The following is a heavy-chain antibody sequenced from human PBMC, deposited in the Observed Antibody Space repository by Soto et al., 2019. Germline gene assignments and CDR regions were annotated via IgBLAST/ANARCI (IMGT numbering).Heavy chain of an antibody. D-gene: IGHD1-20*01. J-gene: IGHJ6*03. Sequence: SGPTLVNPTETLTLTCTVSGFSLSNARMGVSWIRQPPGKALEWLAHIFSNDEKSYSTSLKSRLTISKDTSKSQVVLTMTNMDPVDTATYYCARIGGMYYYYYMDVWGKGTTVTVSS. CDR2: IFSNDEK. CDR3: ARIGGMYYYYYMDV. CDR1: GFSLSNARMG. V-gene: IGHV2-26*01.